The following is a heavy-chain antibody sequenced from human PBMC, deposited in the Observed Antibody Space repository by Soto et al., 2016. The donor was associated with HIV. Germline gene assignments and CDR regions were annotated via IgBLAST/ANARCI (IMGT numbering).Heavy chain of an antibody. CDR1: GFTFDDYG. D-gene: IGHD3-10*01. CDR2: INWNGGST. CDR3: ARDRGYYYGSGSSKAVYYYGMDV. J-gene: IGHJ6*02. V-gene: IGHV3-20*04. Sequence: EVQLVEPGGGVVRPGGSLRLSCAASGFTFDDYGMSWVRQAPGKGLEWVSGINWNGGSTGYADSVKGRFTISRDNAKNSLYLQMNSLRAEDTALYYCARDRGYYYGSGSSKAVYYYGMDVWGQGTTVTVSS.